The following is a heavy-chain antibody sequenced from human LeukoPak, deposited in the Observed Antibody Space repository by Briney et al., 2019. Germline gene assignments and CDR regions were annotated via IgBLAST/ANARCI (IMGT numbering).Heavy chain of an antibody. Sequence: SETLSLTFTGSGGSISGHYWNWIRQPPGKGLEWIGFISYSGNTNYRPSRKSRVTILVHTPKNQFSLKLSSMTAADTAVYYCARGDLSVSGPYYYGMDVWGQGTTVTVSS. D-gene: IGHD3-10*01. CDR1: GGSISGHY. CDR3: ARGDLSVSGPYYYGMDV. J-gene: IGHJ6*02. CDR2: ISYSGNT. V-gene: IGHV4-59*11.